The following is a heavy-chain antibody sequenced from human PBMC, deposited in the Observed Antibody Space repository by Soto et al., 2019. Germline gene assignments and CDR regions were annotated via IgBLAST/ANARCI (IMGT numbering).Heavy chain of an antibody. Sequence: QVQLVQSGAEVKKPGASVKVSRKASGYTFTNYGLSWVRQAPGQGLEWMGWIRAYKDYANYAQKFRGRGTITADTSTRTGYMELRSLTSDDTAVYYCVSVEGTFHYGDYWGQGTLVTVSS. CDR2: IRAYKDYA. V-gene: IGHV1-18*01. CDR1: GYTFTNYG. J-gene: IGHJ4*02. D-gene: IGHD3-10*01. CDR3: VSVEGTFHYGDY.